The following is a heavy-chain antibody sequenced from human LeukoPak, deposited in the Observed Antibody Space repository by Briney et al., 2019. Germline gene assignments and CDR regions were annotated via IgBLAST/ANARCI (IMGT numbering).Heavy chain of an antibody. V-gene: IGHV3-23*01. CDR3: AENGDRGAYCSGGSCYPYYYYYMDV. CDR2: ISGTGGTT. CDR1: GFTFSSYG. D-gene: IGHD2-15*01. Sequence: GGSLRLSCAASGFTFSSYGMSWVRQAPGKGLEWVSAISGTGGTTYYADSVKGRFTISRDNSKSTLYLQMNSLRAEDTAVYYCAENGDRGAYCSGGSCYPYYYYYMDVWGKGTTVTISS. J-gene: IGHJ6*03.